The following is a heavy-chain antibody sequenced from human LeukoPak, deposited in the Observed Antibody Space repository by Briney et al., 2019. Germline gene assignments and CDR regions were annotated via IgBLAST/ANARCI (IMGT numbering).Heavy chain of an antibody. J-gene: IGHJ6*02. V-gene: IGHV3-30*18. CDR3: AKDISGWYDYYYGMDV. Sequence: GGSLRLSCAASGFTFSSYGMHWVRQAPGKGLGWVAVISYDGSNKYYADSVKGRFTISRDNSKNTLYLQMNSLRAEDTAVYYCAKDISGWYDYYYGMDVWGQGTTVTVSS. D-gene: IGHD6-19*01. CDR1: GFTFSSYG. CDR2: ISYDGSNK.